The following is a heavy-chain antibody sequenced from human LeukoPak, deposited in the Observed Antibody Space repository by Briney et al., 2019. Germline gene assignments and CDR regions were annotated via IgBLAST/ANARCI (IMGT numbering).Heavy chain of an antibody. V-gene: IGHV1-2*02. Sequence: ASVKVSCKASGYTFTVYYINWVRQAPGQGLEWIGWINPNSGGTNYAQKFQDRVTMTRDTSITTAYMELSSLRFDDTAVYYCARGTAYYGSGSNLNTWGRGTLVTVSS. CDR2: INPNSGGT. CDR3: ARGTAYYGSGSNLNT. J-gene: IGHJ4*02. D-gene: IGHD3-10*01. CDR1: GYTFTVYY.